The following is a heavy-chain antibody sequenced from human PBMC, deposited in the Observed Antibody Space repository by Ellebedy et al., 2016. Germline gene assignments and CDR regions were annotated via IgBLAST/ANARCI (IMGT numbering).Heavy chain of an antibody. D-gene: IGHD3-10*01. V-gene: IGHV3-64*01. CDR2: ISSNGGST. CDR3: ARVHTMVRGVIPYDAFDI. CDR1: GFTFSSYA. Sequence: GESLKISCAASGFTFSSYAMSWVRQAPGKGLEWVSAISSNGGSTYYANSVKGRFTISRDNSKNTLYLQMGSLRAEDMAVYYCARVHTMVRGVIPYDAFDIWGQGTMVTVSS. J-gene: IGHJ3*02.